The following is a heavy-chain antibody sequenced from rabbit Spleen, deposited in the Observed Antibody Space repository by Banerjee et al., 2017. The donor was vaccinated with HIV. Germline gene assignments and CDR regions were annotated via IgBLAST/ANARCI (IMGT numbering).Heavy chain of an antibody. J-gene: IGHJ6*01. CDR3: ARDTGSSFSSYGMDL. D-gene: IGHD8-1*01. CDR2: INAITGRA. Sequence: QEHLVESGGGLVQPQGSLKLSCTASGFSFSDKAVMCWVRQAPGKGLEWIACINAITGRAVYASWAKGRFTFSKTSSTTVTLQMTSLTAADTATYFCARDTGSSFSSYGMDLGGPGTLVTVS. V-gene: IGHV1S45*01. CDR1: GFSFSDKAV.